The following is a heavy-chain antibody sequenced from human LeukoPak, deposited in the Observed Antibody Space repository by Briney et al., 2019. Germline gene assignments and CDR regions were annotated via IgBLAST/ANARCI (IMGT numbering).Heavy chain of an antibody. CDR1: GFTFSSYS. D-gene: IGHD3-9*01. Sequence: GGSLRLSCAASGFTFSSYSLNWVHQAPWKGLEWVSSINSRGDGTYYADSVKGRFTISRDNAKKSLYLQMNSLRDEDTAVYYCARAVEYNILTGYGNLYWGQGTLVTVSS. CDR3: ARAVEYNILTGYGNLY. CDR2: INSRGDGT. J-gene: IGHJ4*02. V-gene: IGHV3-21*01.